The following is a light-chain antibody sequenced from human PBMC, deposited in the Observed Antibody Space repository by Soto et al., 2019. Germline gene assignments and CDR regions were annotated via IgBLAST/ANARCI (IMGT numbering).Light chain of an antibody. CDR2: VAS. CDR3: QQSYSTPPWT. CDR1: QSISNY. Sequence: DTQMTQSPSSLSASVGDRVTITCRASQSISNYLNWYQQKPGKAPNLLIYVASSLQSGVPSRFSGSGSGTDFTLTISSLQPEDFATYYCQQSYSTPPWTFGQGTKV. V-gene: IGKV1-39*01. J-gene: IGKJ1*01.